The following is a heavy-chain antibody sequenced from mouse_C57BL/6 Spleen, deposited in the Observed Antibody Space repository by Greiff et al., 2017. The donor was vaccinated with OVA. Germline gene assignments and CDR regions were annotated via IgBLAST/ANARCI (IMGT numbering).Heavy chain of an antibody. Sequence: VQLQQSGAELVKPGASVKISCKASGYAFSSYWMNWVKQRPGKGLGWIGQINPGDGDTNYNGKFKGKATLTADKSSSTAYMQLSSLTSEDSAVYFCARGGTTVVATPAWFAYWGQGTLVTVSA. D-gene: IGHD1-1*01. J-gene: IGHJ3*01. CDR1: GYAFSSYW. CDR2: INPGDGDT. CDR3: ARGGTTVVATPAWFAY. V-gene: IGHV1-80*01.